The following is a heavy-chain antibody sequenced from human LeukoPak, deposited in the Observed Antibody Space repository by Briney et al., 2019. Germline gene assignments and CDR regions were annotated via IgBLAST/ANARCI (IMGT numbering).Heavy chain of an antibody. Sequence: GGSLRLSCAASGSTFSSYGMHWVRQAPGKGLEWVAVIWYDGSNKYYTDSVKGRFTISRDNIKNTLYLQMNSLRAEDTAVYYCARGQYSPDYWGQGTLVTVSS. J-gene: IGHJ4*02. D-gene: IGHD2-15*01. V-gene: IGHV3-33*01. CDR2: IWYDGSNK. CDR1: GSTFSSYG. CDR3: ARGQYSPDY.